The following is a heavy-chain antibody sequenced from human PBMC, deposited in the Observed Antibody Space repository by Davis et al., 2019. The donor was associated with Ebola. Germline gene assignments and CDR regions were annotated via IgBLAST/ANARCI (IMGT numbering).Heavy chain of an antibody. D-gene: IGHD6-13*01. CDR1: GYTFTDYY. Sequence: ASVKVSCKASGYTFTDYYMHWVRQAPGQGLEWMGWINPNNAATNYAQNFQGRVTMTRDTSINTAYMEVSRLRSDDTALYYCAGQLTDNWLDPWGQGTLVTVSS. J-gene: IGHJ5*02. CDR2: INPNNAAT. CDR3: AGQLTDNWLDP. V-gene: IGHV1-2*02.